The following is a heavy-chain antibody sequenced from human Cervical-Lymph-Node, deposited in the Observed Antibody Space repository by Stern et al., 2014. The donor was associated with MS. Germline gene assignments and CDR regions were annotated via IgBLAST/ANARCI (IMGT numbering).Heavy chain of an antibody. Sequence: MQLVQSGAEVKKPGASVKVSCKASGYTFTGYYIHWVRQAPGQGLEWMGWMNANSGGTNYAQNFQGRVTMTRDTSISTAYMELSGLTSDDTAIYYCARDLIGDGDLSLDNWGQGTLVTVSS. D-gene: IGHD7-27*01. CDR1: GYTFTGYY. CDR2: MNANSGGT. CDR3: ARDLIGDGDLSLDN. V-gene: IGHV1-2*02. J-gene: IGHJ4*02.